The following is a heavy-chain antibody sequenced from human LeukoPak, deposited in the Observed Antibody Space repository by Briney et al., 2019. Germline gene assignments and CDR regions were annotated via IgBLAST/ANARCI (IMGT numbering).Heavy chain of an antibody. Sequence: GGSLRLSCAASGFTFSSYSMNWVRQAPGKGLEWVSYISSSCSTIYYADSVKGRFTISRDNAKNSLYLQMNSLRAEDTAVYYCARFSMITFGGVIGPFDYWGQGTLVTVSS. CDR2: ISSSCSTI. CDR1: GFTFSSYS. V-gene: IGHV3-48*01. D-gene: IGHD3-16*02. J-gene: IGHJ4*02. CDR3: ARFSMITFGGVIGPFDY.